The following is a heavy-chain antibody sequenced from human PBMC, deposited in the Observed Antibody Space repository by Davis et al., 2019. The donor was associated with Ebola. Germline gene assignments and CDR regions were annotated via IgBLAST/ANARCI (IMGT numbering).Heavy chain of an antibody. V-gene: IGHV3-23*01. CDR2: ISASGGST. Sequence: PGGSLRLSCAASGFTFSSYAMSWVRQAPGKGLEWVSAISASGGSTYYADSVKGRFTISRDNSKNTLYLQMNSLRAEDTAVYYCARASQYSSPLDVWGKGTTVTVSS. D-gene: IGHD6-6*01. CDR1: GFTFSSYA. J-gene: IGHJ6*04. CDR3: ARASQYSSPLDV.